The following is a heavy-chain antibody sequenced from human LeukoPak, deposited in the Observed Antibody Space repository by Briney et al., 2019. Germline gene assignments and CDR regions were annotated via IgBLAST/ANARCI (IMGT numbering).Heavy chain of an antibody. Sequence: ASVKVSCKASGYTFTSYYMYWVRQAPGQGLEWMGIINPNRGSTSYAQKFQGRVTMTRDTSTSTAYMELRSLRSDDTAVYYCARRLDYYDISGYHTLDYWGQGTLVTVSS. CDR1: GYTFTSYY. CDR3: ARRLDYYDISGYHTLDY. J-gene: IGHJ4*02. D-gene: IGHD3-22*01. CDR2: INPNRGST. V-gene: IGHV1-46*01.